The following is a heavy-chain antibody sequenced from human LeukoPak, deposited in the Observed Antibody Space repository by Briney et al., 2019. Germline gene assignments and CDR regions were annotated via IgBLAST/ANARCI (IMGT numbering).Heavy chain of an antibody. CDR1: GYSISSGYY. J-gene: IGHJ5*02. V-gene: IGHV4-38-2*02. CDR3: ARGITGDYYDSSAQRVGWFDP. Sequence: PSETLSLTCTVSGYSISSGYYWGWIRQPPGKGLEWIGSIYHSGSTYYNPSLKSRVTISVDTSKNQFSLKLSSVTAADTAVYYCARGITGDYYDSSAQRVGWFDPWGQGTLVTVSS. D-gene: IGHD3-22*01. CDR2: IYHSGST.